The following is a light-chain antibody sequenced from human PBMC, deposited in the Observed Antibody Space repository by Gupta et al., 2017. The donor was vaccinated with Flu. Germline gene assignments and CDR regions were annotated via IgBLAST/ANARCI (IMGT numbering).Light chain of an antibody. Sequence: SSDSTQPPSVSVSPGHTARTTCSGDALPRPYAYWYQQKPGQAPVLIIYKENERPSGIPGRFSGTSSGTTVTLTISGVQADDEADYCCQSADTSDFWVFGGGTRLTVL. CDR2: KEN. V-gene: IGLV3-25*02. J-gene: IGLJ3*02. CDR1: ALPRPY. CDR3: QSADTSDFWV.